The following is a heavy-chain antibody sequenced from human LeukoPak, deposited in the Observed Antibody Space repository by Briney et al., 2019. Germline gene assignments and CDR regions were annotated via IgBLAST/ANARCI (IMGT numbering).Heavy chain of an antibody. D-gene: IGHD3-10*01. V-gene: IGHV4-39*01. CDR3: ARLTMVQGVIITDYFDY. Sequence: SETLSLTCTVSGGSISSSSYYWGWIRQPPGKGLEWIGSIYYSGSTYYNPSLKSRVTISVDTSKNQFSLKLSSVTAADTAVYYCARLTMVQGVIITDYFDYWGQGTLVTASS. J-gene: IGHJ4*02. CDR2: IYYSGST. CDR1: GGSISSSSYY.